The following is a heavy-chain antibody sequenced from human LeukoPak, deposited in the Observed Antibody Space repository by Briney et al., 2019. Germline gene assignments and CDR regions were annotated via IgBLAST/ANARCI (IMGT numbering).Heavy chain of an antibody. V-gene: IGHV3-48*03. CDR1: GFTFSSYE. Sequence: GGSLRLSCAASGFTFSSYEMNWVRQAPGKELEWVSYISSSGSTIYYAGSVKGRFTISRDNAKNALYLQMNSLRVEDTAVYYCARGESRYDSSGYYPWGQGTLVTVSS. J-gene: IGHJ5*02. CDR3: ARGESRYDSSGYYP. CDR2: ISSSGSTI. D-gene: IGHD3-22*01.